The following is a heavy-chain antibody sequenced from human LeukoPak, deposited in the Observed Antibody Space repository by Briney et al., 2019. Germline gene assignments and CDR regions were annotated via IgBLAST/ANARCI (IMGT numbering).Heavy chain of an antibody. V-gene: IGHV1-69*13. CDR2: IIPIFGTA. Sequence: GASVKVSCKASGGTFSSYAISWVRQAPGQGLEWMGGIIPIFGTANYAQKFQGRVTITADESTSTAYMELSSLRSEDTAVYYCARGRVEPAAISAFDIWGQGTMVTVSS. CDR1: GGTFSSYA. J-gene: IGHJ3*02. CDR3: ARGRVEPAAISAFDI. D-gene: IGHD2-2*02.